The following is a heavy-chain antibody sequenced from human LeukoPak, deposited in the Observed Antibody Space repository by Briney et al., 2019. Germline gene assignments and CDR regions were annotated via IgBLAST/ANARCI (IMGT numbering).Heavy chain of an antibody. Sequence: GGSLRLSCAASGFTFSSYAMSWVRQAPGKGLEWVSAISGSGGSTYYADSVKGRFTISRDNSKNALYLQMNSLRAEDTAVYYCAREYSSSWYGNWFDPWGQGTLVTVSS. D-gene: IGHD6-13*01. V-gene: IGHV3-23*01. J-gene: IGHJ5*02. CDR1: GFTFSSYA. CDR3: AREYSSSWYGNWFDP. CDR2: ISGSGGST.